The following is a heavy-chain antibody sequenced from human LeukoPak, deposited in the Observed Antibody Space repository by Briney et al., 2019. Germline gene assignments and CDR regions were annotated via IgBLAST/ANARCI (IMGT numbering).Heavy chain of an antibody. CDR3: ARSGYCSGGSCYSVAFDI. V-gene: IGHV1-46*01. CDR2: INPSGGST. D-gene: IGHD2-15*01. Sequence: ASVKVSCKASGYTFTSYYMHWVRQAPGQGLEWMGIINPSGGSTSYAQKFQGRVTMTRDTSTSTVYMELSSLRSEDTAVYYCARSGYCSGGSCYSVAFDIWGQGTMVTVSS. CDR1: GYTFTSYY. J-gene: IGHJ3*02.